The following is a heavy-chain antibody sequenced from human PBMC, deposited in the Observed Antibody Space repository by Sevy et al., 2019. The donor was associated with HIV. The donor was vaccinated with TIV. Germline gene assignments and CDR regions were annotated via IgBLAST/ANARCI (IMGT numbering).Heavy chain of an antibody. CDR1: GFTFSSYA. J-gene: IGHJ4*02. V-gene: IGHV3-23*01. CDR2: ISGSGGST. D-gene: IGHD6-19*01. CDR3: AKTTAVAAKTPIYFDY. Sequence: GGSLRLSCAASGFTFSSYAMSWVRQAPGKGLEWVSAISGSGGSTYYADSVKGRFTISRDNSKNTPYLQMNSLRAEATAVYYCAKTTAVAAKTPIYFDYWGQGTLVTVSS.